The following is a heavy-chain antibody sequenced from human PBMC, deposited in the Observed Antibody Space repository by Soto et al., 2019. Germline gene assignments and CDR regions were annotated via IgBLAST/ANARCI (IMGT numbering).Heavy chain of an antibody. J-gene: IGHJ4*02. CDR3: ARRGLLEWLYHHDY. CDR1: GYTFTSYG. CDR2: ISGYNGNT. Sequence: QVQLVQSGAEVKKPGASVKVSCKASGYTFTSYGISWVRQAPGQGLEWMGWISGYNGNTNHAQKVQGRVTMTTDTSTSTAYMELRNLRSDDTAVYYCARRGLLEWLYHHDYWGQGTLVTVSS. V-gene: IGHV1-18*01. D-gene: IGHD3-3*01.